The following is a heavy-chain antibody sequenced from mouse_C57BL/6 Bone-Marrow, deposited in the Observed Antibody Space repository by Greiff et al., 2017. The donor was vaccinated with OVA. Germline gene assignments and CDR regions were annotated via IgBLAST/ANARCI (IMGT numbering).Heavy chain of an antibody. CDR2: ISYDGSN. V-gene: IGHV3-6*01. CDR1: GYSITSGYY. Sequence: EVQRVESGPGLVKPSQSLSLTCSVTGYSITSGYYWNWIRQFPGNKLEWMGYISYDGSNNYNPSLKNRISITRDTSKNQFFLKLNSVTTEDTATYYCAREKGPWYFDVWGTGTTVTVSS. CDR3: AREKGPWYFDV. J-gene: IGHJ1*03.